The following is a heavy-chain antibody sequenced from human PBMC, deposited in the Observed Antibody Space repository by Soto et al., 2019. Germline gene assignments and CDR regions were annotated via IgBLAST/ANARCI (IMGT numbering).Heavy chain of an antibody. D-gene: IGHD3-9*01. Sequence: HPEWSLRLSCSASGFTFSSYAMSWLRQAPGKGLEWVSAISGSGGSTYYADSVKGRFTISRDNSKNTLYLQMNSLRAEDTAVYYCEKESIRYFDLNRFEPWCPAPLVSVA. CDR1: GFTFSSYA. CDR2: ISGSGGST. CDR3: EKESIRYFDLNRFEP. V-gene: IGHV3-23*01. J-gene: IGHJ5*02.